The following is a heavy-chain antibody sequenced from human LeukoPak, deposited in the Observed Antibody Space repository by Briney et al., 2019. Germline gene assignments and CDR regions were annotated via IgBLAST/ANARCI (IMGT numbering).Heavy chain of an antibody. Sequence: PGGSLRLSCAASGFTFSSYAMGWVRQAPGKGLEWVSAITASGGNTYYAHSVKGRFTIPRDTSKNTLYLQVNSLRAEDTAVYYCAKGNGYSYGRYYFDYWGQGTLVTVSS. V-gene: IGHV3-23*01. CDR3: AKGNGYSYGRYYFDY. CDR1: GFTFSSYA. D-gene: IGHD5-18*01. J-gene: IGHJ4*02. CDR2: ITASGGNT.